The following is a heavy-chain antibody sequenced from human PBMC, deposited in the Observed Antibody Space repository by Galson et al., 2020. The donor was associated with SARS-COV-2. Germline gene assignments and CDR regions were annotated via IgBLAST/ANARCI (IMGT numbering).Heavy chain of an antibody. CDR2: LYRSEST. D-gene: IGHD4-4*01. J-gene: IGHJ4*02. CDR3: ARRVRGADYYDY. CDR1: GDSISTSTFY. Sequence: SETLSLTCTVSGDSISTSTFYWGWIRQSPGKGLEWIGTLYRSESTYYNPSLKSRVTISVDTSKNQFSLRLSSVTAADTAMYFCARRVRGADYYDYWGQGTLVTVSS. V-gene: IGHV4-39*01.